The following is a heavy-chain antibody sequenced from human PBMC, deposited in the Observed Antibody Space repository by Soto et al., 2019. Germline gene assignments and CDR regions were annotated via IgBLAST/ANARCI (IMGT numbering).Heavy chain of an antibody. CDR2: IHDSGTT. J-gene: IGHJ4*02. V-gene: IGHV4-61*01. CDR3: ARDSNWRGLDS. CDR1: DDSVSSGSYN. Sequence: PSETLPLTCPVSDDSVSSGSYNWGWIRQSPGKGLEWIGYIHDSGTTNYTPSLMSRVTIALDTAKNQFSLNVRSATAADTAVYYCARDSNWRGLDSWRQGTLVTVSS. D-gene: IGHD1-1*01.